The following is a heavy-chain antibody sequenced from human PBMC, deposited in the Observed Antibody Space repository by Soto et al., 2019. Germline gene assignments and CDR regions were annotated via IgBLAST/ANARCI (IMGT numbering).Heavy chain of an antibody. CDR1: GCSFIAYF. Sequence: SCAASGCSFIAYFMSWLRQAPGKGLEWVSYIGPYGNSIYYADSVKGRFTISRDDATKSLHLHMNSLRTDDTAVYYCARDDHTYGVYWGQGTPVTVSS. CDR2: IGPYGNSI. V-gene: IGHV3-11*01. CDR3: ARDDHTYGVY. J-gene: IGHJ4*02. D-gene: IGHD2-21*01.